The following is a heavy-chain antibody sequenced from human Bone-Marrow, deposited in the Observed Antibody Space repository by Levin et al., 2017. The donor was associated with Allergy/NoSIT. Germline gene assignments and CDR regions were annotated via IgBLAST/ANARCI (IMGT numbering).Heavy chain of an antibody. CDR1: GFTFNRYA. D-gene: IGHD3-10*01. J-gene: IGHJ6*03. V-gene: IGHV3-30-3*01. CDR2: ISNDGGDK. Sequence: PGGSLRLSCVASGFTFNRYALHWVRQAPGKGLEWVAIISNDGGDKNYIDSVKGRFTISRDNSNNTLFLQINSLRVEDTAIYYCARAGSGSFSGYHYYMDVWGKGTTVTVSS. CDR3: ARAGSGSFSGYHYYMDV.